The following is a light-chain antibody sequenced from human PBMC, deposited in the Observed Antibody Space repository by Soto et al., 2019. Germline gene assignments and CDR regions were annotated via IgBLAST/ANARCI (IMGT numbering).Light chain of an antibody. CDR1: QGISNY. V-gene: IGKV1-27*01. Sequence: DIQMTQSPSSLSASVGDRVTITCRASQGISNYLAWYQRKPGQVPKVLIYAASTLRSGVPSRFSGSGSGTDFTLTISSLQPEDVATYYCQQYDNIRVTFGQGTKREIK. J-gene: IGKJ5*01. CDR3: QQYDNIRVT. CDR2: AAS.